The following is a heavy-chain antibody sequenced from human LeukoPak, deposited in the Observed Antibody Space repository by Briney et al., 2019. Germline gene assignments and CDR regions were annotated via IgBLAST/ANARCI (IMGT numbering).Heavy chain of an antibody. D-gene: IGHD3-9*01. CDR1: GFTFSSYS. CDR3: ALSLRYFDWYYLPPDY. Sequence: PGGSLKLSCAASGFTFSSYSMNWVRQAPGKGLEWVSYISSSSSTIYYADSVKGRFTISRDNAKNSLYLQMNSLRAEDTAVYYCALSLRYFDWYYLPPDYWGQGTLVTVSS. J-gene: IGHJ4*02. V-gene: IGHV3-48*04. CDR2: ISSSSSTI.